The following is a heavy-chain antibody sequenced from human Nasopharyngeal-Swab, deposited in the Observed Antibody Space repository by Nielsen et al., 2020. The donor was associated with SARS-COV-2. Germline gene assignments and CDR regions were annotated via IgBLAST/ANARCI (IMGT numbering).Heavy chain of an antibody. J-gene: IGHJ6*02. CDR1: GGSISSGGYY. V-gene: IGHV4-31*02. CDR3: ARASGYSYVLWWGMDV. CDR2: IYYSGST. Sequence: SCTVSGGSISSGGYYWSWIRQHPGKGLEWIGYIYYSGSTYYNPSLKSRVTISVDTSKNQFSLKLSSVTAADTAVYYCARASGYSYVLWWGMDVWGQGTTVTVSS. D-gene: IGHD5-18*01.